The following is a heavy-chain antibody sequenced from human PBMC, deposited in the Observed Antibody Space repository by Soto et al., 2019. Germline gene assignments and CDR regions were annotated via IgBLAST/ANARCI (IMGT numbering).Heavy chain of an antibody. J-gene: IGHJ6*04. CDR3: ARDAYNSYYYYYYGMDV. CDR2: IIPIFGTA. CDR1: GGTFSSYA. Sequence: SVKVSCKASGGTFSSYAISWVRQAPGQGLEWMGGIIPIFGTANYAQKFQGRVTITADKSTSTAYMELSSLRSEETAVYYCARDAYNSYYYYYYGMDVWGEGTTVTVSS. D-gene: IGHD1-1*01. V-gene: IGHV1-69*06.